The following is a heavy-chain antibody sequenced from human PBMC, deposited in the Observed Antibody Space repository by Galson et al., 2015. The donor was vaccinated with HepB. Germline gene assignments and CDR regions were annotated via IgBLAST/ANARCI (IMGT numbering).Heavy chain of an antibody. Sequence: SLTCTVSGGSISSYYWSWIRQPPGKGLEWIGYIYYSGSTNYNPSLKSRVTISVDTSKNQFSLKLSSVTAADTAVYYCARDRTGDFDYWVQGTLVTVSS. V-gene: IGHV4-59*01. D-gene: IGHD1-1*01. CDR3: ARDRTGDFDY. CDR2: IYYSGST. CDR1: GGSISSYY. J-gene: IGHJ4*02.